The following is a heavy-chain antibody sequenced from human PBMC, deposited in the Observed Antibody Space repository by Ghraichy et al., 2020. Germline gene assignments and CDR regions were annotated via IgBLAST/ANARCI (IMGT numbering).Heavy chain of an antibody. D-gene: IGHD1-1*01. CDR3: ARYDTSHHACDY. Sequence: GGSLRLSCVASGFTFGTYWMHWVRQVPGKGLVWVSRIDSDGSGTSYADSVKGRFTVSRENAKKNLYWQMKSLRAEDTAVYFCARYDTSHHACDYWVQGTLVTVSS. V-gene: IGHV3-74*01. J-gene: IGHJ4*02. CDR2: IDSDGSGT. CDR1: GFTFGTYW.